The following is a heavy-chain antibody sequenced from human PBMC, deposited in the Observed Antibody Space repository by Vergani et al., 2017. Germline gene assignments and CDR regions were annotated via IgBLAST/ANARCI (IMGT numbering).Heavy chain of an antibody. D-gene: IGHD4-17*01. V-gene: IGHV4-4*03. J-gene: IGHJ4*02. CDR3: TRGYGDYGAD. CDR2: IYHSGTT. Sequence: QMQLQESGPGLVKPPGTLSLTCAVSGGSVSSSSWWSWVRQPPGKGLEWIGEIYHSGTTNFNPSLKSRVTMSIVKSKNQFSLKLNSVTAADTAVYYCTRGYGDYGADWGQGILVTVSS. CDR1: GGSVSSSSW.